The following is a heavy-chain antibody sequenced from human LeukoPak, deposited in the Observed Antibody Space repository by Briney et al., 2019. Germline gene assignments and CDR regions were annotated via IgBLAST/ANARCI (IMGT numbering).Heavy chain of an antibody. CDR2: VYHTGHT. Sequence: SETLSLTCTVSGDSISGYYWSWIRQPPGKGLGWIGYVYHTGHTHYSPSLKSRVTVSLDTSRNQVSLILSSVTAADTAVYYCARHRFGHLFDYWGQGTLVFVSS. CDR3: ARHRFGHLFDY. CDR1: GDSISGYY. D-gene: IGHD3-16*01. J-gene: IGHJ4*02. V-gene: IGHV4-59*01.